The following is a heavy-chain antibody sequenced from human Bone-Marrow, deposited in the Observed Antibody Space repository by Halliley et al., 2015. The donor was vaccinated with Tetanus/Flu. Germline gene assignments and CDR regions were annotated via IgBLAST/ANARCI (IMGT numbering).Heavy chain of an antibody. CDR2: IYPRDSDT. CDR1: GYIFTNYW. V-gene: IGHV5-51*01. Sequence: QLVQSGAELKKPGESLKISCKASGYIFTNYWLGWVRQMPGGGLEWMGIIYPRDSDTRYSPSFQGQITISADKSIDTAYLQWDSLKASDSAMYYCARQDFFIVPTVRVRAFDIWGQGTVVTVSS. CDR3: ARQDFFIVPTVRVRAFDI. J-gene: IGHJ3*02. D-gene: IGHD3-3*01.